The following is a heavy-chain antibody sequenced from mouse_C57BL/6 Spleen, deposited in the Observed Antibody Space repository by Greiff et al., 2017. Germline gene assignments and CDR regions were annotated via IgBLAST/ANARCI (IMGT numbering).Heavy chain of an antibody. Sequence: QVQLQQPGAELVRPGSSVKLSCKASGYTFTSYWMHWVKQRPIQGLEWIGNIDPSDSDTHYNQKFKDKANLTVDKSSSTAYMQLSRLTSEDSAVYYCASGRYYAMDYWGQGTSVTVSS. J-gene: IGHJ4*01. V-gene: IGHV1-52*01. CDR3: ASGRYYAMDY. CDR2: IDPSDSDT. CDR1: GYTFTSYW.